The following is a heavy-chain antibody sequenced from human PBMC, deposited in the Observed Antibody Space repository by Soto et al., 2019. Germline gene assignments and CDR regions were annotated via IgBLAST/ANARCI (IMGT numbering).Heavy chain of an antibody. CDR2: ISGSGGST. CDR3: AKVLVVRGATNDAFDI. Sequence: EVQLLESGGGLVQPGGSLRLSCAASGFTFSSYAMSWVRQAPGKGLEWVSAISGSGGSTYYADSVKGRFTISRDNSKNTLYLQMNSLRAEDTAVYYCAKVLVVRGATNDAFDIWGQGTMVTVFS. D-gene: IGHD3-10*01. V-gene: IGHV3-23*01. J-gene: IGHJ3*02. CDR1: GFTFSSYA.